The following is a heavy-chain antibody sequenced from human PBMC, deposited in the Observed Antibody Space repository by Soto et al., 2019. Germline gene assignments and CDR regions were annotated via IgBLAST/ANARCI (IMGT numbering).Heavy chain of an antibody. CDR2: INPSGGST. CDR1: GYTFTSYY. D-gene: IGHD6-13*01. Sequence: ASVKVSCKAAGYTFTSYYMHWVLQAPGQGHEWMGIINPSGGSTSYAQKFQGRVTMTRDTSTSTVYMELSSLRSEDTAVYYCAREAQQLVRDSYYYYGMDVWGQGTTVTVSS. CDR3: AREAQQLVRDSYYYYGMDV. J-gene: IGHJ6*02. V-gene: IGHV1-46*03.